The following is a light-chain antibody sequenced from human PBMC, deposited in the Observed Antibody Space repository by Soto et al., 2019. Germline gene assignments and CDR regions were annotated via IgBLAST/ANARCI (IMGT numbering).Light chain of an antibody. Sequence: QSALTQSASVSGSPGQSITISCTGTSSDVGSYNLVSWYQQHPGKAPKLMIYEGSKRPSGVSNRFSGSKSGNTASLTISGLQAEDEADYYCCSYAGSSTLYVFGTGTKGDRP. CDR3: CSYAGSSTLYV. J-gene: IGLJ1*01. CDR2: EGS. V-gene: IGLV2-23*01. CDR1: SSDVGSYNL.